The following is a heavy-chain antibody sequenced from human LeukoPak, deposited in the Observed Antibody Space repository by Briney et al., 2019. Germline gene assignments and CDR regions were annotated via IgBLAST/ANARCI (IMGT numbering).Heavy chain of an antibody. CDR1: GGSVSSDSYF. J-gene: IGHJ4*02. CDR2: IYYSGST. CDR3: ARGQRRLQDY. V-gene: IGHV4-61*01. Sequence: SETLSLTCTVSGGSVSSDSYFWTWIRQPPGKGLEWIGYIYYSGSTNYNPSLKSRVTISLDTSKSLISLKLSSVTAADTAVCYCARGQRRLQDYWGQGTLVTVSS.